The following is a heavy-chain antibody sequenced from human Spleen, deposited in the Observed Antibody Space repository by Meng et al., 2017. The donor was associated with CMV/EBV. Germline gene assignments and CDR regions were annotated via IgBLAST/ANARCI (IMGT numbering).Heavy chain of an antibody. D-gene: IGHD2-8*02. V-gene: IGHV4-38-2*02. CDR3: VRTLYDCTGYTCPLFWFDP. CDR2: ISHSGST. J-gene: IGHJ5*02. Sequence: SETLSLTCTVSGYSMNNNYYWGWIRQPPGKGLEWIGTISHSGSTYYNPSLRSRVTMSVDTSKNQFSLKLSSVTAADTAIYYCVRTLYDCTGYTCPLFWFDPWGQGILVTVSS. CDR1: GYSMNNNYY.